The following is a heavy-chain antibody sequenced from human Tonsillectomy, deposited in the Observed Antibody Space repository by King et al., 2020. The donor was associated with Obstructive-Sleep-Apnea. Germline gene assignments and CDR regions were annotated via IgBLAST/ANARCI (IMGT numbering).Heavy chain of an antibody. D-gene: IGHD3-9*01. CDR3: ATSEGYDIMTGYASDAFDI. Sequence: EVQLVESGGGLVQPGGSLRLSCAASGFTFSSYAMSWVRQAPGKGLEWVSAISGSGGSTYYADSVKGRFTISRDNSKNTLYLQMNSLRAEDTAVYYCATSEGYDIMTGYASDAFDICGQGTMVTVSS. CDR1: GFTFSSYA. V-gene: IGHV3-23*04. CDR2: ISGSGGST. J-gene: IGHJ3*02.